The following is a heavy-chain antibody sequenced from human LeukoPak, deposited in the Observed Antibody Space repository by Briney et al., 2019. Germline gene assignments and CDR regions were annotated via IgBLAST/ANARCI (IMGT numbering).Heavy chain of an antibody. V-gene: IGHV3-74*01. Sequence: GGSLRLSCAASGFTFSSYWMHWVRQAPGKGLVWVSRINTDGSSTRYADSVKGRFTISRDNAENTLYLQMNSLRAEDAAVYYCARYHSSGYFDYWGQGTLVTVSS. J-gene: IGHJ4*02. CDR1: GFTFSSYW. D-gene: IGHD6-19*01. CDR3: ARYHSSGYFDY. CDR2: INTDGSST.